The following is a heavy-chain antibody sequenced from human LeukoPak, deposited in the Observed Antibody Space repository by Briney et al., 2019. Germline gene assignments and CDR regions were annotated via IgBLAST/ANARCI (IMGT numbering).Heavy chain of an antibody. CDR2: ISYDGSNK. J-gene: IGHJ4*02. CDR1: GFTLSSYA. V-gene: IGHV3-30*04. CDR3: ARGAEYSSSYLDY. D-gene: IGHD6-13*01. Sequence: GGSLRLSCAASGFTLSSYAMHWVRQAPGKGLEWVAVISYDGSNKYYADSVKGRFTISRDSSKNTLYLQMNSLRAEDTAVYYCARGAEYSSSYLDYWGQGTLVTVSS.